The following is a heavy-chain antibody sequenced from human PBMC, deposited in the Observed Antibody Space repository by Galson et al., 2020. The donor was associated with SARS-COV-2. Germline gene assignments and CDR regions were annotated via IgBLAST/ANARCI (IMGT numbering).Heavy chain of an antibody. V-gene: IGHV3-20*04. CDR1: GFTFDDHG. Sequence: GESLKISCAASGFTFDDHGMSWVRQAPGKGLEWVSGLNWNGGATGYADSVKGRFTISRDNAKNSLYLQMNSLRAEDTALYYCASDRIDHYYDALDGWGQGTTGTVSS. D-gene: IGHD2-15*01. CDR2: LNWNGGAT. J-gene: IGHJ6*02. CDR3: ASDRIDHYYDALDG.